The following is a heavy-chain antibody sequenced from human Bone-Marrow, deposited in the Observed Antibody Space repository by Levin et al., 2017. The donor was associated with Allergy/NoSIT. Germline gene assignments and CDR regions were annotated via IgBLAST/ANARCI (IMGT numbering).Heavy chain of an antibody. Sequence: SCAASGFTFSNHAMHWVRQAPGKGLEWVAIIWFDGGSQYYTDSVKGRFTISRDSSNNMVYLQMNSLRAADTAAYYCARGGPTVTTFYYMDVWGNGTTVTVSS. CDR1: GFTFSNHA. J-gene: IGHJ6*03. CDR3: ARGGPTVTTFYYMDV. CDR2: IWFDGGSQ. D-gene: IGHD4-17*01. V-gene: IGHV3-33*01.